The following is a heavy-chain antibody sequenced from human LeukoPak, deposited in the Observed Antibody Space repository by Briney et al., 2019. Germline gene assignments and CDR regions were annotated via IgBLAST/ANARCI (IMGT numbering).Heavy chain of an antibody. CDR1: GGSFSSYS. J-gene: IGHJ4*02. V-gene: IGHV4-34*01. CDR3: ARGFSGFWEFDT. CDR2: ISFTGNTHTGST. D-gene: IGHD1-14*01. Sequence: SETLSLTCEVSGGSFSSYSWNWIRQPPGKGLEWIAEISFTGNTHTGSTSYSTSLKGRVTISVDTPKNQFSLHLTSVTAADAGIYYCARGFSGFWEFDTWGQGTLVTVSS.